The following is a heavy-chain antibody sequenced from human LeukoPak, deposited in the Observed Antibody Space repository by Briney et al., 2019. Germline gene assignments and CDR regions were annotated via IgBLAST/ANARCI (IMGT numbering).Heavy chain of an antibody. CDR1: GGSISSYY. J-gene: IGHJ4*02. CDR3: ARGDFRMTGSPAFDF. Sequence: SETLSLTCTVSGGSISSYYWTWIRQPPGNRLQWIGYMYYSGSSNYNPSLKSRVTISVDTSKNQFSLKLSSVTAADTAVYYCARGDFRMTGSPAFDFWGQGTLVTVSS. V-gene: IGHV4-59*08. D-gene: IGHD2-15*01. CDR2: MYYSGSS.